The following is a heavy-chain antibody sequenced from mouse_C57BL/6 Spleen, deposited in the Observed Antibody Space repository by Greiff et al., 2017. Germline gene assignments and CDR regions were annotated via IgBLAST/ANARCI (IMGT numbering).Heavy chain of an antibody. V-gene: IGHV1-62-2*01. CDR1: GYTFTEYT. Sequence: VQLQQSGAELVKPGASVKLSCKASGYTFTEYTIHWVKQRSGQGLEWIGWFYPGSGSIKYNEKFKDKATLTADKSSSTGYMELSRLTSEDSAVYFCARHEDALYDYDGVYCDYWGQGTTLTVSS. CDR3: ARHEDALYDYDGVYCDY. CDR2: FYPGSGSI. D-gene: IGHD2-4*01. J-gene: IGHJ2*01.